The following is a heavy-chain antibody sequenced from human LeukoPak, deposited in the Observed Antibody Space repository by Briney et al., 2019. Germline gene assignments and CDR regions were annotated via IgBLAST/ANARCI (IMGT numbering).Heavy chain of an antibody. V-gene: IGHV4-4*07. J-gene: IGHJ4*02. CDR2: IYASGST. Sequence: KPSETLSLTCTLSGGSITNYYWSWIRHPAGKGLEWIGRIYASGSTNYNPSLKSRVTMSVDSSKNQFSLNRRSVTAADPAVYYCARGGRFPDSWGQGTLVTVSS. CDR3: ARGGRFPDS. D-gene: IGHD3-10*01. CDR1: GGSITNYY.